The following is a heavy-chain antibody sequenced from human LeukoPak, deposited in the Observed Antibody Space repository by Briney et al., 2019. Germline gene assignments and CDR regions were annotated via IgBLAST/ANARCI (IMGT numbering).Heavy chain of an antibody. CDR2: IRYDGSNT. V-gene: IGHV3-30*02. D-gene: IGHD4/OR15-4a*01. Sequence: PGGSLRLSCEASGFTFSTYGMHWVRQAPGKGLEWVAFIRYDGSNTYYADSVKGRFTISRDNSKNTLYLQMNSLRAEDTAVYYCARRAGAYSHPYDYWGQGTLVTVSS. CDR1: GFTFSTYG. J-gene: IGHJ4*02. CDR3: ARRAGAYSHPYDY.